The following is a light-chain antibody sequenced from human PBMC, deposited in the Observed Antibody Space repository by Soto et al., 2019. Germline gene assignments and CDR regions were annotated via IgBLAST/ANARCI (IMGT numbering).Light chain of an antibody. V-gene: IGKV1-5*03. CDR2: KAS. CDR1: QSISPW. Sequence: IQMTQSPSTLSASVGDRVTITCRASQSISPWLAWYQQKPGKAPKLLFYKASSLESGVPSRFSGSGAGTEFTLTISSPQPEDFATHYFQHCNIYPIPFGQGTQLEMK. J-gene: IGKJ5*01. CDR3: QHCNIYPIP.